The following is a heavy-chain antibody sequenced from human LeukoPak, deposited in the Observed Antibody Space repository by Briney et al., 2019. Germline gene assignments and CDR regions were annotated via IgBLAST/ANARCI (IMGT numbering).Heavy chain of an antibody. CDR1: GFTYDDYG. Sequence: GGSLRLSCAVSGFTYDDYGMSWVRQAPGKGLEWVFGINWNGGNTGYADSVKGRFTISRDNAKNSLYLQMNSLRAEDTALYYCARIRRGSSSWYYFDSWGQGTLVTVSS. V-gene: IGHV3-20*04. D-gene: IGHD6-13*01. J-gene: IGHJ4*02. CDR3: ARIRRGSSSWYYFDS. CDR2: INWNGGNT.